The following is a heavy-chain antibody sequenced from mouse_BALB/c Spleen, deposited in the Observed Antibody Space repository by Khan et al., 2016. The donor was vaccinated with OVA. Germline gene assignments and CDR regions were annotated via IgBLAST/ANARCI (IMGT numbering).Heavy chain of an antibody. Sequence: QVQLKESGAELAKPGASMKMSCKASGYTFTTYWMHWVKQRPGQGLEWIGYIDPTTGYTEYNQKFKDRATLTTDKSSSTAYMQLSSLTSEDSEVYYCERRGLYGIFAYWGKGTLVNGSA. J-gene: IGHJ3*01. D-gene: IGHD2-1*01. CDR2: IDPTTGYT. V-gene: IGHV1-7*01. CDR3: ERRGLYGIFAY. CDR1: GYTFTTYW.